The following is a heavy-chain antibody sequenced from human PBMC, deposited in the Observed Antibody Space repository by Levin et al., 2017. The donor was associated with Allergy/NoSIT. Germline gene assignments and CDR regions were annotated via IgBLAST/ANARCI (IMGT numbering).Heavy chain of an antibody. V-gene: IGHV1-3*01. Sequence: ASVKVSCKASGYTFTSYAMHWVRQAPGQRLEWMGWINAGNGNTKYSQKFQGRVTITRDTSASTAYMELSSLRSEDTAVYYCARGGRGGLDTNVQYWYFDLWGRGTLVTVSS. CDR2: INAGNGNT. D-gene: IGHD3-16*01. CDR1: GYTFTSYA. J-gene: IGHJ2*01. CDR3: ARGGRGGLDTNVQYWYFDL.